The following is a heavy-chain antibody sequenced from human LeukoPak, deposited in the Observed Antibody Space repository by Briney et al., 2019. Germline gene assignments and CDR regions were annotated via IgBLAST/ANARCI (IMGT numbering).Heavy chain of an antibody. CDR1: GYTFTSYY. CDR3: ARGQGYSESYFDY. J-gene: IGHJ4*02. Sequence: WASVKVSCKASGYTFTSYYMHWVRPAPGQGLECMGIISPGDGGTSYAQKFQGRVTMTSDTSTGTVYMEPSSLRSEDTAVYYCARGQGYSESYFDYWGQGTLVTVSS. D-gene: IGHD1-26*01. CDR2: ISPGDGGT. V-gene: IGHV1-46*01.